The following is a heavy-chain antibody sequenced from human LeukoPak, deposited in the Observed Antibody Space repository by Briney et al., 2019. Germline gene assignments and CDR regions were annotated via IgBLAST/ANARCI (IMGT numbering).Heavy chain of an antibody. CDR2: VYPGDSDT. J-gene: IGHJ3*02. D-gene: IGHD6-13*01. CDR3: ATCPYSSPRENAFDI. CDR1: GYSFTSYW. Sequence: GESLKISCKGSGYSFTSYWIGWVRQMPGKGLEWMGIVYPGDSDTRYSPSFQGQVTISADKSISTAYLQWSSLKASDNAMYYCATCPYSSPRENAFDIWGQGTMVTVSS. V-gene: IGHV5-51*01.